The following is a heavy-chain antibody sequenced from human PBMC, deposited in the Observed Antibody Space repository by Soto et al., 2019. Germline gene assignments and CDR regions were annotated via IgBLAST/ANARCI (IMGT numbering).Heavy chain of an antibody. Sequence: QVQLQESGPGLVKPSETLSLTCTVSGGSINNYYWTWIRQPPGKGLEWIGYIYYSGSTTYNPSLKRRVPISVDPSNIPFSLKLTSVTAADTAVYYCARRPVPQSWYFDLWGRGTLVTVSS. CDR1: GGSINNYY. V-gene: IGHV4-59*08. J-gene: IGHJ2*01. CDR2: IYYSGST. CDR3: ARRPVPQSWYFDL.